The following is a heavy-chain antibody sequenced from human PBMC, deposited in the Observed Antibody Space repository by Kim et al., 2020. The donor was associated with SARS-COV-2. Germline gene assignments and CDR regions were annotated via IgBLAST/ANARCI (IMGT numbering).Heavy chain of an antibody. D-gene: IGHD3-10*01. V-gene: IGHV3-23*01. CDR1: GFTFSSYA. Sequence: GGSLRLSCAASGFTFSSYAMSWVRQAPGKGLEWVSAISGSGGSTYYADSVKGRFTISRDNSKNTLYLQMNSLRAEDTAVYYCAKEAAVWFGELSPRNYYFDYWGQGTLVTVSS. CDR3: AKEAAVWFGELSPRNYYFDY. CDR2: ISGSGGST. J-gene: IGHJ4*02.